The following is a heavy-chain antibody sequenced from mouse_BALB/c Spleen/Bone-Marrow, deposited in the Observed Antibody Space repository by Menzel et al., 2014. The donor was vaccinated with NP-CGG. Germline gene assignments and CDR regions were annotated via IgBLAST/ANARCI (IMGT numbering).Heavy chain of an antibody. CDR2: IDPANGFA. CDR1: GFNIXDTY. CDR3: ARAYYGNYPYVMDY. V-gene: IGHV14-3*02. D-gene: IGHD2-10*01. Sequence: VQLQQSGAELVKPGASVKLSCTASGFNIXDTYMHWVNQRPEQGLEWIGRIDPANGFAKYDPKFQGKATITADTSSNTAYLHLSSLTSEDTAVYYCARAYYGNYPYVMDYWGQGTSVTVSS. J-gene: IGHJ4*01.